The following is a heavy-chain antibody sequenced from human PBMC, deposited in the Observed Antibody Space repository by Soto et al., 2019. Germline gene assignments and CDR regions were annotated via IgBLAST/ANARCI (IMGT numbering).Heavy chain of an antibody. J-gene: IGHJ4*02. V-gene: IGHV3-21*01. CDR1: GFTFSSYS. Sequence: GGSLRLSCAASGFTFSSYSMNWVRQAPGKGLEWVSSISSSSSYIYYADSVKGRFTISRDNAKNSLYLQMNSLRAEDTAVYYCARDRSPSPFDYWGQGTLVTVSS. CDR3: ARDRSPSPFDY. D-gene: IGHD3-16*02. CDR2: ISSSSSYI.